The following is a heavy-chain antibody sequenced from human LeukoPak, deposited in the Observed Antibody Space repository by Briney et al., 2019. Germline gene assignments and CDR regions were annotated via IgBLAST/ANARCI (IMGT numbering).Heavy chain of an antibody. CDR2: ISSSNSYI. V-gene: IGHV3-21*01. D-gene: IGHD6-19*01. Sequence: PGGSLRLSCAAFGFTVTSTYMNWVRQAPGKGLEWVSSISSSNSYIYNADSVKGRFTISRDNAKNSLYLQMNSLRAEDTAVYYCARDQGLLVVAGRFGYWGQGTLVTVSS. J-gene: IGHJ4*02. CDR3: ARDQGLLVVAGRFGY. CDR1: GFTVTSTY.